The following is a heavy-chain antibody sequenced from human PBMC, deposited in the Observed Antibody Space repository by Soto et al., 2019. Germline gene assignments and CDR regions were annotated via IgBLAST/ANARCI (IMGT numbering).Heavy chain of an antibody. Sequence: SETLSLTCTVSGGSVSTYYWSCIRQPPGKRLEWIGYIYYSRSTNYNPSLKSRVTISVDTSKNQFSLKLSSVTAADTAIYYCATSTIDRYSGYGNDYWGQGTLVTVSS. V-gene: IGHV4-59*02. D-gene: IGHD5-12*01. J-gene: IGHJ4*02. CDR2: IYYSRST. CDR1: GGSVSTYY. CDR3: ATSTIDRYSGYGNDY.